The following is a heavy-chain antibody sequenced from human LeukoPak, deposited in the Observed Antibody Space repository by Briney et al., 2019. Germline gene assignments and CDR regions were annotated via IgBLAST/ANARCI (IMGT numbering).Heavy chain of an antibody. D-gene: IGHD3-10*01. CDR2: IWYDGSNK. CDR1: GFTFSSYA. Sequence: GRSLRLSCAASGFTFSSYAMHWVRQAPGKGLQWVAFIWYDGSNKHYADSVKGRFTISRDNSKNTLYLQINSLRAEDTAVYYCARDRGESYFDYWGQGTLVTVSS. J-gene: IGHJ4*02. CDR3: ARDRGESYFDY. V-gene: IGHV3-33*01.